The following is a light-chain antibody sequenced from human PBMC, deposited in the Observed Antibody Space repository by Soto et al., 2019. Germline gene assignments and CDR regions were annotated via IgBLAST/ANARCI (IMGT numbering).Light chain of an antibody. CDR1: QSVSNNY. CDR3: QQYGSSGT. Sequence: EILFTQSPGTLSLSPGERVTISCRASQSVSNNYLAWYQQKPGKAPRLLIYGASNRATGIPDRLSGGGSGTDFTLTIRRLQPEDFAVYYCQQYGSSGTFGQGTKVDIK. CDR2: GAS. V-gene: IGKV3-20*01. J-gene: IGKJ1*01.